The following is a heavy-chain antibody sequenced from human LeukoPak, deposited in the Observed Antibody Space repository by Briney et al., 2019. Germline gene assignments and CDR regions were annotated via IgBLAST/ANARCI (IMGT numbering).Heavy chain of an antibody. D-gene: IGHD3-22*01. CDR3: ARLRADSSGSYYFDY. J-gene: IGHJ4*02. Sequence: GGSLRLSCSASGFTFSSHGMNWVRQSPGKGLEWVSYISSTSGTIYYADSLRGRFTISRDNAKNSLYLQMNSLRDEDTAVYYCARLRADSSGSYYFDYWGQGTLVTVSS. CDR1: GFTFSSHG. V-gene: IGHV3-48*02. CDR2: ISSTSGTI.